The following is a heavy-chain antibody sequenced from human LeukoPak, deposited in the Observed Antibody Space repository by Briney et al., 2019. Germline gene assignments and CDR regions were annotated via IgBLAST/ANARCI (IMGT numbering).Heavy chain of an antibody. D-gene: IGHD3-22*01. CDR1: GGSISSYY. Sequence: SETLSLTCTVSGGSISSYYWSWIRQPAGKGLEWIGRIYTSGSTNYNPSLKSRVTMSVDTSKNQFSLKLSSVTAADTAVYYCAREYHDSSGYYPVYYYFDYRGQGTLVTVSS. V-gene: IGHV4-4*07. J-gene: IGHJ4*02. CDR2: IYTSGST. CDR3: AREYHDSSGYYPVYYYFDY.